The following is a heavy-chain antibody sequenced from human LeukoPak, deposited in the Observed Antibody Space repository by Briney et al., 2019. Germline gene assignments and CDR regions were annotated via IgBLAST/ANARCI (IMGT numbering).Heavy chain of an antibody. CDR1: GSTFSNYD. Sequence: GGSQRLSCAPSGSTFSNYDMNWVRQTPAKGLEWLSTISASGGHIYYADSVRGRFTISRDNSKNTLSLQMNSLRAEDTAVYHCVRMVSGDYWGQGTLVTVSS. CDR3: VRMVSGDY. J-gene: IGHJ4*02. D-gene: IGHD2-8*01. CDR2: ISASGGHI. V-gene: IGHV3-23*01.